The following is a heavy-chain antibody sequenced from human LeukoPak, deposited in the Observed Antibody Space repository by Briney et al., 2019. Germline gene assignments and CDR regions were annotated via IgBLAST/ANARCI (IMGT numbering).Heavy chain of an antibody. J-gene: IGHJ6*03. Sequence: SETLSLTCAVYGGSFSGYYWSWIRQPPGKGLEWIGEINHSGSTNYNPSLKSRVTISVDTSKNQFSLKLSSVTAADTAVYYCARENSIAVAGTGLYYYYYYMDVWGKGTTVTVSS. CDR2: INHSGST. CDR1: GGSFSGYY. D-gene: IGHD6-19*01. CDR3: ARENSIAVAGTGLYYYYYYMDV. V-gene: IGHV4-34*01.